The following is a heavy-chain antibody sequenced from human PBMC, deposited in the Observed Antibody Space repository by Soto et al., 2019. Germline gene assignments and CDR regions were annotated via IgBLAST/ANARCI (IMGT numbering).Heavy chain of an antibody. CDR2: MFPGDSDT. CDR1: GYSFTTYW. CDR3: ARVPDSSLGTMDV. D-gene: IGHD6-19*01. V-gene: IGHV5-51*01. Sequence: GESVKISCKGSGYSFTTYWIGWVRQLPGQGLEWMGVMFPGDSDTRYSPSFQGQVTMSADPSTNTAYLEWSSLKAADSAMYYCARVPDSSLGTMDVWGQGTTVTVSS. J-gene: IGHJ6*02.